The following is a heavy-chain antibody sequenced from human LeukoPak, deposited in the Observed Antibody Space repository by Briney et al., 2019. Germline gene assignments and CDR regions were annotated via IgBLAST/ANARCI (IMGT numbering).Heavy chain of an antibody. CDR2: IHYSGTT. CDR1: GGSISSYY. Sequence: SETLSLTCTVSGGSISSYYWTWIRQPPGKGLEWIGYIHYSGTTNYNPSLKSRVTISVDTSKNQFSLKLSSVTAADTAVYYCARDIRLDYWGQGTLVTVSS. V-gene: IGHV4-59*01. CDR3: ARDIRLDY. J-gene: IGHJ4*02. D-gene: IGHD3-3*02.